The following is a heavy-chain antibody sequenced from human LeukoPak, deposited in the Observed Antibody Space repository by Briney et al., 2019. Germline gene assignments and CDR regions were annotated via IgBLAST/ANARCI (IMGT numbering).Heavy chain of an antibody. J-gene: IGHJ3*02. CDR3: TRALGRDYGGNDAFDI. D-gene: IGHD4-23*01. CDR1: GASISSSNW. CDR2: IYPSGST. Sequence: SGTLSLTCAVSGASISSSNWWSWVRQSPGKGLEWIGEIYPSGSTKYNPSLKSRVTMSVDKSKNQFSLNLSSVTAADTAVYYCTRALGRDYGGNDAFDIWGQGTMVTVSS. V-gene: IGHV4-4*02.